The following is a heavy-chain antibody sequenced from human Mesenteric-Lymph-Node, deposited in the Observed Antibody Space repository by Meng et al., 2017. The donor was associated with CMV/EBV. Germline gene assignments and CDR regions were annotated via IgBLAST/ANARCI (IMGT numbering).Heavy chain of an antibody. CDR2: IIPMTGIV. J-gene: IGHJ4*02. D-gene: IGHD2-21*02. V-gene: IGHV1-69*10. CDR3: ASGYCGGDCRYYLDY. CDR1: GGTFSSYA. Sequence: FGGTFSSYAIPWVRQVPGQGLEYMGGIIPMTGIVNYAQKFQGRVTMTADRSTNTAYMEVGSLRSEDTAVYYCASGYCGGDCRYYLDYWGQGTLVTVSS.